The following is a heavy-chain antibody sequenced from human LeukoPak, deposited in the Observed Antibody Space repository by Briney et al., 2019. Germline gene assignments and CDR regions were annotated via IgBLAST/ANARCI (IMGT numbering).Heavy chain of an antibody. D-gene: IGHD3-10*01. Sequence: GGSLRLSCAASGFTFSSYWMSWVRQAPGKGLMWVSQINSDGSATSCADPVKGRFTISRDNSKNTLYLQMNSLRAEDTAVYYCAREGVGVYFDYWGQGTLVTVSS. CDR1: GFTFSSYW. CDR3: AREGVGVYFDY. V-gene: IGHV3-74*01. CDR2: INSDGSAT. J-gene: IGHJ4*02.